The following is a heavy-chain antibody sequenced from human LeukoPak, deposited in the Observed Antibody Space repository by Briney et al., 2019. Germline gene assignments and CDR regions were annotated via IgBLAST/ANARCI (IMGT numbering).Heavy chain of an antibody. CDR3: VRESVYGSRSYYSY. Sequence: GGSLRLSCAASGFTFSRYWMSWVRQAPGKGLEWVANIKQDGSEKFYVDSVKGRFTISRDNAKSSLYLQMNSLRAEDTAVYFCVRESVYGSRSYYSYWGQGTLVTVSS. CDR2: IKQDGSEK. CDR1: GFTFSRYW. D-gene: IGHD3-10*01. V-gene: IGHV3-7*04. J-gene: IGHJ4*02.